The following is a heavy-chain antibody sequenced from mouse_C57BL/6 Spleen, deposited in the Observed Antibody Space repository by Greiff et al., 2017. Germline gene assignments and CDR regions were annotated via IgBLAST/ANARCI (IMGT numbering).Heavy chain of an antibody. Sequence: EVQLQESGPGMVKPSQSLSLTCTVTGYSITSGYDWHWIRHFPGNKLEWMGYISYTGSTTYNPSLTSRISITHATSKNHFFLKLNSVTTEDTATYYCARGDYDPSYYAMDYWGQGTSVTVSA. CDR3: ARGDYDPSYYAMDY. D-gene: IGHD1-1*01. CDR1: GYSITSGYD. V-gene: IGHV3-1*01. J-gene: IGHJ4*01. CDR2: ISYTGST.